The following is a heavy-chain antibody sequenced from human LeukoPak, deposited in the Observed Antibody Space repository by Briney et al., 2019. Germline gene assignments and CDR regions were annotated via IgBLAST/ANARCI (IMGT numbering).Heavy chain of an antibody. D-gene: IGHD1-26*01. CDR3: ARDGLYSQALVYAFDI. CDR1: GYTFTSYG. Sequence: ASVKVSCKASGYTFTSYGISWVRQAPGQGLEWMGWISAYNGNTNYAQKLQGWVTMTRDTSISTAYMELSRLRSDDTAVYYCARDGLYSQALVYAFDIWGQGTMVTVSS. J-gene: IGHJ3*02. V-gene: IGHV1-18*01. CDR2: ISAYNGNT.